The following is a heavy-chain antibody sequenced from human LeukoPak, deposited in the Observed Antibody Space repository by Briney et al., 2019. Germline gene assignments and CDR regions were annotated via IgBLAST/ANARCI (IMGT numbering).Heavy chain of an antibody. V-gene: IGHV3-30*03. J-gene: IGHJ6*02. CDR3: AREQWLLVQYGMDV. CDR2: ISYDGSNK. Sequence: GRSLRLSCAASGFTFSSYGMHWVRQAPGKGLEWVAVISYDGSNKYDADSVKGRFTISRDNSKNTLYLQMNSLRAEDTAVYYCAREQWLLVQYGMDVWGQGTTVTVSS. CDR1: GFTFSSYG. D-gene: IGHD6-19*01.